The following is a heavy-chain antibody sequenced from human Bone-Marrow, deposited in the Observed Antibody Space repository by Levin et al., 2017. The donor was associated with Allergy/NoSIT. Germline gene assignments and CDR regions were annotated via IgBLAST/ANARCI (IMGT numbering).Heavy chain of an antibody. J-gene: IGHJ6*03. D-gene: IGHD3-3*01. CDR2: ISSSSSYI. Sequence: AGESLKISCAASGFTFSSYSMNWVRQAPGKGLEWVSSISSSSSYIYYADSVKGRFTISRDNAKNSLYLQMNSLRAEDTAVYYCARDGHGKLRFLEWLFSYMDVWGKGTTVTVSS. CDR1: GFTFSSYS. V-gene: IGHV3-21*01. CDR3: ARDGHGKLRFLEWLFSYMDV.